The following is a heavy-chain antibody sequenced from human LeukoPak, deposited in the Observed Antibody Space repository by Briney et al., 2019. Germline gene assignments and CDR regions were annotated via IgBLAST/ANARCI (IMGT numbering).Heavy chain of an antibody. V-gene: IGHV3-21*04. Sequence: GGSLRLSCAASGFTFSDYSMNWVRHAPGKGLEWVSSITGNSNNIYYADSVKGRFTISRDNSKNTLYLQMNSLRAEDTAVYYCAKDYIVGATEARSYDYWGQGTLVTVSS. CDR3: AKDYIVGATEARSYDY. CDR2: ITGNSNNI. CDR1: GFTFSDYS. D-gene: IGHD1-26*01. J-gene: IGHJ4*02.